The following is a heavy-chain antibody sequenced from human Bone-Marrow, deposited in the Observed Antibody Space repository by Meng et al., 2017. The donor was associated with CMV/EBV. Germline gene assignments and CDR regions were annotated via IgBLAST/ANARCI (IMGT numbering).Heavy chain of an antibody. Sequence: ASVKVSCKVSGYTLTELSMHWVRQAPGKGLEWMGGFDPEDGETIYAQKFQGRVTMTEDTSTDTAYMELSSLRSEDTAVYYCAIGYCSSTSCYFDYWGQGTLVTVSS. CDR3: AIGYCSSTSCYFDY. V-gene: IGHV1-24*01. J-gene: IGHJ4*02. D-gene: IGHD2-2*01. CDR1: GYTLTELS. CDR2: FDPEDGET.